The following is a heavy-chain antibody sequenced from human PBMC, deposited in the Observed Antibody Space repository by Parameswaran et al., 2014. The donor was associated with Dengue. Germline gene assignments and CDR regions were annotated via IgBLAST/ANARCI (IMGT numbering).Heavy chain of an antibody. J-gene: IGHJ6*03. V-gene: IGHV3-21*03. Sequence: WIRQPPGKGLEWVSSISRSSNYIYYADSLKGRFTISRDNAKNSLYLQLNSLRADDTAVYYCARPSTGYAYYYYYMDVWGKGTTVTVSS. CDR3: ARPSTGYAYYYYYMDV. D-gene: IGHD2-8*02. CDR2: ISRSSNYI.